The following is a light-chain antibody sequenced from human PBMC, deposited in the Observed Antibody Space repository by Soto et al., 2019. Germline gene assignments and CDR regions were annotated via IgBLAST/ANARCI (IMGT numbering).Light chain of an antibody. CDR1: QPISSW. V-gene: IGKV1-5*01. J-gene: IGKJ1*01. CDR3: QKYNSYSWT. CDR2: DAS. Sequence: DIQMTQSPPTRSASVGDRGTITCRASQPISSWLAWYQQKPGKAPKLLIYDASSLESGVPSRFSGSGSGTEFTLTISRLQPDDFATYYCQKYNSYSWTFGQGTKVDIK.